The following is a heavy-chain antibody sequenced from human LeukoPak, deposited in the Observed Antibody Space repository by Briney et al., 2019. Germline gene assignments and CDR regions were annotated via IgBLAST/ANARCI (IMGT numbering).Heavy chain of an antibody. CDR2: ISDSGTT. CDR3: ARVSWFPGTSYYYMDV. Sequence: SETLSLTCTVSGGSFTPYYWTWIRQPPGKGLEWFGYISDSGTTNYNPSLKSRVTISIDTSKNQFSLKLSSVTAADTAVYYCARVSWFPGTSYYYMDVWGKGTTVTVSS. J-gene: IGHJ6*03. CDR1: GGSFTPYY. D-gene: IGHD1-1*01. V-gene: IGHV4-59*01.